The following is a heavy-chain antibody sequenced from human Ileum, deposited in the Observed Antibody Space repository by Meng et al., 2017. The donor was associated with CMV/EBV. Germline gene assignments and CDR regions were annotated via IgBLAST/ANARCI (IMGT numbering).Heavy chain of an antibody. CDR1: GDTFGSYV. Sequence: SSVKVSCKASGDTFGSYVFSWVRQAPGQGPEWVGGIIPMFGTTNYGQNFEGRVTITADESTRTVYMDLSSLESEDTAIYYCTRTMSPTEYYFDSWGQGTLVTVSS. J-gene: IGHJ4*02. CDR3: TRTMSPTEYYFDS. V-gene: IGHV1-69*13. D-gene: IGHD2/OR15-2a*01. CDR2: IIPMFGTT.